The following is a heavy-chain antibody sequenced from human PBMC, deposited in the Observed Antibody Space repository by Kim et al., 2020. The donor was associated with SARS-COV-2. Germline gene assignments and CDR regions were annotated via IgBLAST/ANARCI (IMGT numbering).Heavy chain of an antibody. J-gene: IGHJ3*02. V-gene: IGHV1-3*01. CDR3: GRGEIGYCSSTTCSDAFDI. CDR1: GFTFTNYV. Sequence: ASVKVSCKASGFTFTNYVIHWVRQAPGQRLEWMGWINAGNGNTKYSQKFQGRVTITRDSSESAAYMELSSLRSEDTAIYYCGRGEIGYCSSTTCSDAFDIWGQGTMVTVSS. D-gene: IGHD2-2*01. CDR2: INAGNGNT.